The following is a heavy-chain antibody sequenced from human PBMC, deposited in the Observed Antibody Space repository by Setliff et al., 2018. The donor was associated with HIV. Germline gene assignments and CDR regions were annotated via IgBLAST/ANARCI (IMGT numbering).Heavy chain of an antibody. V-gene: IGHV3-74*01. Sequence: PGGSMRLSCAASGFTFSRYWMHWVRQAPGQGLVWVSGINNDTTTTTYADSVKGRFSISRDNAKNTLYLQMNGLRGDGTAVYYCAMFSSSSSWGQGTQVTVSS. CDR2: INNDTTTT. J-gene: IGHJ4*02. CDR3: AMFSSSSS. CDR1: GFTFSRYW. D-gene: IGHD6-6*01.